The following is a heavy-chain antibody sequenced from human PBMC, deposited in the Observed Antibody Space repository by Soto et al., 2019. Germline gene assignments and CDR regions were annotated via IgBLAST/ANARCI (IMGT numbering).Heavy chain of an antibody. CDR2: IYSGGST. CDR1: GFTVSSNY. V-gene: IGHV3-53*01. Sequence: GGSLRLSCAASGFTVSSNYMSWVRQAPGKGLEWVSVIYSGGSTYYADSVKGRFTISRDNSKNTLYLQMNSLRAEDTAVYYCARGLDGLGEFPFDYWGQGTLVTVSS. D-gene: IGHD3-10*01. CDR3: ARGLDGLGEFPFDY. J-gene: IGHJ4*02.